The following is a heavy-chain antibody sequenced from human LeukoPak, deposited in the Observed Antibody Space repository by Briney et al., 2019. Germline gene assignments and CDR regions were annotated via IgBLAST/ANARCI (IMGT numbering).Heavy chain of an antibody. CDR1: GGSISSSSYY. D-gene: IGHD3-9*01. V-gene: IGHV4-39*07. Sequence: TSETLSLTCTVSGGSISSSSYYWGWIRQPPGKGLEWIGSIYYSGSTYYNPSLKSRVTISVDTSENQFSLKLSSVTAADTAVYYCARAWDILTGYYMIEKPYYFDYWGQGTLVTVSS. CDR2: IYYSGST. J-gene: IGHJ4*02. CDR3: ARAWDILTGYYMIEKPYYFDY.